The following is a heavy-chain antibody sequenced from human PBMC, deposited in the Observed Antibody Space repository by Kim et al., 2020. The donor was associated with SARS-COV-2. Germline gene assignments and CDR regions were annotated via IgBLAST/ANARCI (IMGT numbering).Heavy chain of an antibody. D-gene: IGHD1-1*01. CDR2: INPNSGDT. J-gene: IGHJ5*02. CDR1: GNTLHNYN. CDR3: ANNTHWHGRRGGWFDP. Sequence: ASVKVSCKASGNTLHNYNIHWLRQAPGQGLEWMGWINPNSGDTNYRPKFQGRVAMTRDTSISTAYIEVNSLTSDDTAVYFCANNTHWHGRRGGWFDPWGQGTPVTVSS. V-gene: IGHV1-2*02.